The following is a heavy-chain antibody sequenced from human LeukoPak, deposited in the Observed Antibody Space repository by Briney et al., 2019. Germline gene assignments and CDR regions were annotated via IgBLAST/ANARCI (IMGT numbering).Heavy chain of an antibody. J-gene: IGHJ3*02. V-gene: IGHV3-7*01. CDR3: VRDLAGPPQEAFDI. CDR1: GFSFSSYW. CDR2: IKQDGSEK. Sequence: GGSLRLSCAASGFSFSSYWMSWVRQAPGKGLEWVANIKQDGSEKYYVDSVKGRFTISRDNAQNSLYLQTNSLRAEDTAVYYCVRDLAGPPQEAFDIWGQGTVVTVSS.